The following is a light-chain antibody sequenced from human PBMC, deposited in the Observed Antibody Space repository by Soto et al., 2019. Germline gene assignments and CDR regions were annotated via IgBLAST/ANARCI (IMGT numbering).Light chain of an antibody. CDR2: GAS. CDR1: QSVSSN. J-gene: IGKJ4*01. CDR3: QQYNNWPLT. Sequence: EIVMTQSPATLSVSPGERATLSCRASQSVSSNLAWYQRKPGQAPRLLIYGASTRATGIPARFSGSGSGTEFTLPISSLQSEDFAVYYCQQYNNWPLTFGGGTKVEIK. V-gene: IGKV3-15*01.